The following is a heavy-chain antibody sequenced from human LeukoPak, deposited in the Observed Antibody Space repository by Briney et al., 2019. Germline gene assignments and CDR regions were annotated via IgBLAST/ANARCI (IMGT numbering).Heavy chain of an antibody. CDR3: ARAFGD. J-gene: IGHJ4*02. CDR1: VCTFSSYA. V-gene: IGHV1-69*05. D-gene: IGHD3-10*01. Sequence: ASVKVSCKASVCTFSSYAISGVRQAPGQGLEWMGGIIPIFGTANYAQKFQGRVTITTDESTSTAYMELSSLRSEDTAVYYCARAFGDWGQGTLVTVSS. CDR2: IIPIFGTA.